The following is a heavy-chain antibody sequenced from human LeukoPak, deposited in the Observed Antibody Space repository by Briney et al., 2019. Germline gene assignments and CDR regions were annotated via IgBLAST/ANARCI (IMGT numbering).Heavy chain of an antibody. CDR2: INPNSGGT. CDR3: ARGGAYYDILTGHY. J-gene: IGHJ4*02. CDR1: GYTFTGYY. D-gene: IGHD3-9*01. V-gene: IGHV1-2*02. Sequence: ASVKVSCKASGYTFTGYYMHWVRQAPGQGLEWMGWINPNSGGTNYAQKFQGRVTMTRDTPISTAYMELSRLRSDDTAVYYCARGGAYYDILTGHYWGQGTLVTVSS.